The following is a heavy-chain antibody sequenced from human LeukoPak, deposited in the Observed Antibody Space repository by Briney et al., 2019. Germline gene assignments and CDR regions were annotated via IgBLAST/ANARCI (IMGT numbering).Heavy chain of an antibody. V-gene: IGHV3-23*01. CDR2: VTGNGGST. J-gene: IGHJ4*02. D-gene: IGHD3-16*01. CDR1: GFAFSTYA. CDR3: AKAIGSNYFDY. Sequence: GGSLRLSCAASGFAFSTYALNWVRQAPGKGLEWVSLVTGNGGSTHYSASVEGRFTISRDNSKNTLYLQMNNLRAEDTAVYYCAKAIGSNYFDYWGPGTLVTVSS.